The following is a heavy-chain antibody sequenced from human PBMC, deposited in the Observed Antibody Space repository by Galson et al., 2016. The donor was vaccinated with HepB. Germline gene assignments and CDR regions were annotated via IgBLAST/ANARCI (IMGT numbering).Heavy chain of an antibody. J-gene: IGHJ4*02. V-gene: IGHV5-51*01. D-gene: IGHD5-24*01. CDR1: GYSFLSYW. CDR2: IYPGDSDI. CDR3: ASVPRGMATMHFDY. Sequence: QSGAEVKKPGESLKISCEGSGYSFLSYWIAWVRQKPGKGLEWMGIIYPGDSDIKYSPSFQGQVTFSVDKSSSIAYLQWSSLRASDTAMYYCASVPRGMATMHFDYGGQGTLVTVSS.